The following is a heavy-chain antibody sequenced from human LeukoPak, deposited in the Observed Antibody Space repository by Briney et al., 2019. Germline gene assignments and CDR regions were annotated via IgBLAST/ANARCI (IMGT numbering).Heavy chain of an antibody. CDR3: ARFIEGATGVDY. J-gene: IGHJ4*02. D-gene: IGHD1-26*01. CDR2: IYYSGST. Sequence: PSETLSLTCTVSGGSISTYYWSWIRQPPGKGMEWVGYIYYSGSTNYNPSLKSRITISVDTSKNQFSLKLSSVTAADTAVYYCARFIEGATGVDYWGQGTLVTVSS. CDR1: GGSISTYY. V-gene: IGHV4-59*01.